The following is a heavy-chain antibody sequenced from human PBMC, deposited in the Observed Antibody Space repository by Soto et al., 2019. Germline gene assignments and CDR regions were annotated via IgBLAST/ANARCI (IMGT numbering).Heavy chain of an antibody. V-gene: IGHV3-23*01. CDR1: GFTFSSYA. D-gene: IGHD1-26*01. Sequence: LRLSCAASGFTFSSYAMSWVRQAPGKGLEWVSAISGSGGSTYYADSVKGRFTISRDNSKNTPYLQMNSLRAEDTAVYYCAKRYSGSYYFDYWGQGTLVTVSS. CDR3: AKRYSGSYYFDY. CDR2: ISGSGGST. J-gene: IGHJ4*02.